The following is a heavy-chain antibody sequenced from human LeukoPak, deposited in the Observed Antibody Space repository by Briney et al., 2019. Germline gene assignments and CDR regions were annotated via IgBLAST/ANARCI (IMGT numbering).Heavy chain of an antibody. D-gene: IGHD6-19*01. CDR3: ARQDSSGWYGNWYFDL. CDR1: GGSFSSYY. J-gene: IGHJ2*01. V-gene: IGHV4-59*08. CDR2: IYYSGST. Sequence: PSETLSLTCTVSGGSFSSYYWSWIRQPPGKGLEWIGYIYYSGSTNYNPSLKSRVTISVDTSKNQFSLKLSSVTAADTAVYYCARQDSSGWYGNWYFDLWGRGTLVTVSS.